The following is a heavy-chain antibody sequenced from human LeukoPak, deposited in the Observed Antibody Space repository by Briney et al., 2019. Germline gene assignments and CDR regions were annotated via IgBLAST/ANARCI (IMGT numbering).Heavy chain of an antibody. D-gene: IGHD4-17*01. V-gene: IGHV5-51*01. CDR1: GYSFSTYL. CDR2: IYPGDSDT. J-gene: IGHJ2*01. Sequence: GESLKISCKGSGYSFSTYLIAWVRQMPGKGLEWMGIIYPGDSDTRYSPSFQGQVTISADESISTAYLQWSSLKASDTAMYYCATMTTVTNDWYFDLWGRGTLVTVSS. CDR3: ATMTTVTNDWYFDL.